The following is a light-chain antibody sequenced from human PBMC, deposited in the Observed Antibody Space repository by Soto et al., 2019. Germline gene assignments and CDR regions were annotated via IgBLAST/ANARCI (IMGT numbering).Light chain of an antibody. Sequence: EIVLTQSPGTLSLSPGERATLSCRASQSVSSNYLAWYQQKPGQAPRLLIYGASSRATGILDRFSGSGSGTDFTLTISRLEPEDFAVYYCQQYGSSPLTFGGGTKVDIK. J-gene: IGKJ4*01. V-gene: IGKV3-20*01. CDR2: GAS. CDR3: QQYGSSPLT. CDR1: QSVSSNY.